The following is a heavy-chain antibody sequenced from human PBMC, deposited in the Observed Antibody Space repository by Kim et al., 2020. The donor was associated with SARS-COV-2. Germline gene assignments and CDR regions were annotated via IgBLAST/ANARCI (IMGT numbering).Heavy chain of an antibody. Sequence: SETLSLTCSVYGGSFSGYYWTWIRQSPGKGLEWIGEINYSGDTNYNPSLKSRVTISIDKSHNRFSLKLASVTAADTALYYCARACLFTLLVITGPNSFDMWGQETIGTVSS. CDR2: INYSGDT. D-gene: IGHD3-22*01. CDR1: GGSFSGYY. V-gene: IGHV4-34*01. CDR3: ARACLFTLLVITGPNSFDM. J-gene: IGHJ3*02.